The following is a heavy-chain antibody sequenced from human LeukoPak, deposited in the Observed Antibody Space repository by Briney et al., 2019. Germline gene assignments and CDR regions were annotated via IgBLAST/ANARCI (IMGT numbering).Heavy chain of an antibody. V-gene: IGHV3-7*01. D-gene: IGHD6-13*01. CDR1: GFTFINYW. CDR2: INQDGSEK. CDR3: ARDMGYSRDGDY. Sequence: GGSLRLSCAASGFTFINYWMSWVRQAPGKGLEWVGNINQDGSEKYYGDSVKGRFTISRDNAKNSLYLQMNSLRAEDTAVYYCARDMGYSRDGDYWGQGTLVTVSS. J-gene: IGHJ4*02.